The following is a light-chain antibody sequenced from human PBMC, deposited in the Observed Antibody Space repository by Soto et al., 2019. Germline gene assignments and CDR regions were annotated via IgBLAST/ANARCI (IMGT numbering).Light chain of an antibody. Sequence: DIQMTHSPSTLSASVRDRVTIAFRASQSISNWLAWHQQKPGKAPKLLIYDASTLESGVPSRFSGSGSGTEFTLTISSLQPDDFATYYCQQYNSYSPWTFGQGTRWIS. CDR1: QSISNW. J-gene: IGKJ1*01. V-gene: IGKV1-5*01. CDR2: DAS. CDR3: QQYNSYSPWT.